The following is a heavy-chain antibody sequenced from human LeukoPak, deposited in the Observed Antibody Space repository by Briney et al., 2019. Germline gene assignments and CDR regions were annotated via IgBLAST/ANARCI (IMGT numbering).Heavy chain of an antibody. Sequence: ASVKVSCKASGYTFTSYGISWVRQAPGQGLEWMGWISAYNGNTNYAQKLQGRVTMTTDTSTSTAYMELRSLRSDDTAVYYCARGGITMVRGVIPFDYWGQGTLVTVSS. D-gene: IGHD3-10*01. CDR3: ARGGITMVRGVIPFDY. CDR1: GYTFTSYG. V-gene: IGHV1-18*01. J-gene: IGHJ4*02. CDR2: ISAYNGNT.